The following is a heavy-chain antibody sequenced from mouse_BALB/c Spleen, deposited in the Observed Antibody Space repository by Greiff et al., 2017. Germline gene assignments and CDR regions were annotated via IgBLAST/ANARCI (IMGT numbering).Heavy chain of an antibody. Sequence: EVQLVESGGGLVKPGGSLKLSCAASGFTFSSYAMSWVSQTPEKRLEWVATISSGGSYTYYPDSVKGRFTISRDNAKNTLYLQMSSLRSEDTTMYYCARHGNGYNEDWFAYWGQGTLVTVSA. CDR1: GFTFSSYA. D-gene: IGHD2-2*01. J-gene: IGHJ3*01. CDR3: ARHGNGYNEDWFAY. V-gene: IGHV5-9-3*01. CDR2: ISSGGSYT.